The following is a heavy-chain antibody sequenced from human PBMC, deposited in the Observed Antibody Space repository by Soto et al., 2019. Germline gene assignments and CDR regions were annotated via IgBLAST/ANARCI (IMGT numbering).Heavy chain of an antibody. CDR2: IYYSGST. Sequence: SETLSLTCTVSGGSISSGGYYWSWIRHHPGRGLECIGYIYYSGSTYYNPSLKSRVTISVDTSKNQFSLKLSSVTAADTAVYYCARVRYCSGGSCYGGFDPWGQGTLVTVSS. V-gene: IGHV4-31*03. CDR1: GGSISSGGYY. J-gene: IGHJ5*02. CDR3: ARVRYCSGGSCYGGFDP. D-gene: IGHD2-15*01.